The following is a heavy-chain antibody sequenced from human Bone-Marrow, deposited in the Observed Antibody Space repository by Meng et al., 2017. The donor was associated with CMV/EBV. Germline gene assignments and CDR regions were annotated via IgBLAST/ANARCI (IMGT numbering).Heavy chain of an antibody. Sequence: SVKFSCKASGYTFTYRYLHWVRQAPGQALEWMGWITPFNGNTNYAQKFQDRVTITRDRSMSTAYMELSSLRSEDTAMYYCARHTASIVVVPAATTNYYYYGMDVWGQGTTVTVYS. CDR3: ARHTASIVVVPAATTNYYYYGMDV. J-gene: IGHJ6*01. D-gene: IGHD2-2*01. CDR1: GYTFTYRY. CDR2: ITPFNGNT. V-gene: IGHV1-45*02.